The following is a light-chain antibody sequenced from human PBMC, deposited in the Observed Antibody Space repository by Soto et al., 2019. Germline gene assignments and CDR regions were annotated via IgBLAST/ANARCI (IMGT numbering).Light chain of an antibody. J-gene: IGKJ1*01. CDR2: GAT. V-gene: IGKV3-15*01. CDR1: QSVSSI. CDR3: QQYNDWPRT. Sequence: EIVLTQSPGTLSLSPGERSTLSCMAIQSVSSILLAWYQQKPGQAPRLPIHGATTRATGIPARFSGSGSGTEFTLTISSLLSEDFEVYYCQQYNDWPRTFGQGTKVDIK.